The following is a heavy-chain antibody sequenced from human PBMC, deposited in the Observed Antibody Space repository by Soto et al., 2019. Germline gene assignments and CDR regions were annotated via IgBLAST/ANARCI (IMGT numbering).Heavy chain of an antibody. CDR3: ALRKPGSYFDY. Sequence: GGSLTLSCAGSGFTFSTYAMCWGRQARGKGLELVSGVGSSGAGTYYADLLKGRFIISRVNSKNTLLFQMNTLRAEAKAGYYLALRKPGSYFDYWGQGTLVTVSS. D-gene: IGHD1-26*01. V-gene: IGHV3-23*01. CDR2: VGSSGAGT. J-gene: IGHJ4*02. CDR1: GFTFSTYA.